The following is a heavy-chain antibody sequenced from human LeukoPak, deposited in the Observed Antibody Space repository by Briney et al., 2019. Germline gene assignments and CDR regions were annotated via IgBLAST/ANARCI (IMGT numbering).Heavy chain of an antibody. CDR2: INPSGGSP. CDR3: ARGYSEWLSPYYFDC. J-gene: IGHJ4*02. D-gene: IGHD3-3*01. V-gene: IGHV1-46*01. CDR1: GYTFTSYY. Sequence: ASVKDSCQACGYTFTSYYMHWVRPAPGQGLDWMGIINPSGGSPSYAQKVQGTVNMTRDTSTSTVYMELSSLRSEDTAVYYCARGYSEWLSPYYFDCWGQGTLVTFSS.